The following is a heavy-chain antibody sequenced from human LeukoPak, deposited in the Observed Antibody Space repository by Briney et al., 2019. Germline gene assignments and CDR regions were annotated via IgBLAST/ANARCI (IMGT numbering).Heavy chain of an antibody. CDR1: GYSFTSYW. CDR3: ARGGPYSSSYYDALDI. V-gene: IGHV5-51*01. CDR2: IHPGDSDT. Sequence: GESLKISCKGSGYSFTSYWIGWVRQMPGKGLEWMGIIHPGDSDTRYSPSFQGQVTISADKSISTAYLQWSSLKASDTAMYYCARGGPYSSSYYDALDIWGQGTMVTVSS. J-gene: IGHJ3*02. D-gene: IGHD6-13*01.